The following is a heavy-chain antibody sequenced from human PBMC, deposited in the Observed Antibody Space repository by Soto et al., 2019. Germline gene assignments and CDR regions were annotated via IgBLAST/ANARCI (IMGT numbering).Heavy chain of an antibody. V-gene: IGHV3-33*01. CDR1: GFTFSSYG. D-gene: IGHD3-22*01. CDR3: ARDLVYYDSSGYWYSFDY. CDR2: IWYDGSNK. Sequence: QVQLVESGGGVVQPGRSLRLSCAASGFTFSSYGMHWVRQAPGKGLEWVAVIWYDGSNKYYADSVKGRFTISRDNSKNTLYLQMNSLRAEDTAVYYCARDLVYYDSSGYWYSFDYWRQGTLVTVSS. J-gene: IGHJ4*02.